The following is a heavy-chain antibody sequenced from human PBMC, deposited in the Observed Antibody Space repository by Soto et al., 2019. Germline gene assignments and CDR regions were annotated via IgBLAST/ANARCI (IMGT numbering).Heavy chain of an antibody. V-gene: IGHV1-8*01. Sequence: ASVKVSCKASGYTFASYDINSVRQPTGQGIEWMGRINPNLGKTSYAQKFQGRVTITADTSTSTAYMELSSLRSEVTAVYYCARPTTVTRKDAFDIWGQGTMVTVSS. D-gene: IGHD4-17*01. CDR1: GYTFASYD. CDR2: INPNLGKT. CDR3: ARPTTVTRKDAFDI. J-gene: IGHJ3*02.